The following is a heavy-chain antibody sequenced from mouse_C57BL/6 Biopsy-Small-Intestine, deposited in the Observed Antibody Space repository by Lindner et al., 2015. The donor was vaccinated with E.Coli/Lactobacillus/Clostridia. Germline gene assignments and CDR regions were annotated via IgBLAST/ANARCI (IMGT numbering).Heavy chain of an antibody. Sequence: VQLQESGAELVRPGTSVKVSCKTSGYAFTNYLIEWVKQRPGQGLEWIGMINPGSGGSNYNEKFKGKATLTADKSSSTAYMQLSSLTSEDSAVYFCARRGIYGAYAMDYWGQGTSVTVSS. V-gene: IGHV1-54*01. J-gene: IGHJ4*01. CDR2: INPGSGGS. CDR1: GYAFTNYL. D-gene: IGHD1-1*02. CDR3: ARRGIYGAYAMDY.